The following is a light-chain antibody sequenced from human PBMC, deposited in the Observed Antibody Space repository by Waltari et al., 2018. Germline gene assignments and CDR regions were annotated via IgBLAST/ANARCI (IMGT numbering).Light chain of an antibody. V-gene: IGKV3-20*01. CDR3: QMYVRLPVT. Sequence: WRASQSVGRALAWYQQKPGQAPRLLIYDASSRATGISDKFSGSGSGTDFSLTISRVEPEDFAVYFCQMYVRLPVTFGQGTKVEVK. CDR2: DAS. J-gene: IGKJ1*01. CDR1: QSVGRA.